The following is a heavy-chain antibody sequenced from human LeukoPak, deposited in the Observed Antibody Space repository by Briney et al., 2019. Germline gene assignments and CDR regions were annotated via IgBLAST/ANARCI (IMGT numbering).Heavy chain of an antibody. CDR1: GGTFSSYA. Sequence: ASVKVSCKASGGTFSSYAISWVRQAPGQGLEWMGGIIPIFGTANYAQKFQDRVTITADESTSTAYMELSSLRSEDTAVYYCARGPPGSSPWNWFDPWGQGTQVTVSS. D-gene: IGHD6-13*01. CDR2: IIPIFGTA. J-gene: IGHJ5*02. V-gene: IGHV1-69*13. CDR3: ARGPPGSSPWNWFDP.